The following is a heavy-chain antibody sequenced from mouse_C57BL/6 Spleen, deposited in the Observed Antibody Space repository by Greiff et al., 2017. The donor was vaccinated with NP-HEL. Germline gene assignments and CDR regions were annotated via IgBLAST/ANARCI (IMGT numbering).Heavy chain of an antibody. CDR3: ARSLLRDAMDY. V-gene: IGHV1-55*01. D-gene: IGHD2-10*01. CDR2: IYPGSGST. J-gene: IGHJ4*01. Sequence: QVQLQQPGAELVKPGASVKMSCKASGYTFTSYWITWVKQRPGQGLEWIGDIYPGSGSTNYNEKFKSKATLTIDPSSSPAYMQLSSLTSEDSAVYYCARSLLRDAMDYWGKGTSVTVSS. CDR1: GYTFTSYW.